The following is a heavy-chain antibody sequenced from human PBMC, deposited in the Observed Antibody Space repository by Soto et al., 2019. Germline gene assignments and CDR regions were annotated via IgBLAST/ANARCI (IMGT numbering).Heavy chain of an antibody. CDR2: IIPISGTA. V-gene: IGHV1-69*01. J-gene: IGHJ6*02. CDR1: GGTFSSYA. Sequence: QVQLVQSGAEVKKPGSSVKVSCKASGGTFSSYAISWVRQAPGQGLEWMGGIIPISGTANYAQKFQGRVTITADESTSTAYIDLSSLRSEDTAVYYCARSQGSSTSLEIYYYYYYGMDVWGQGATVTVSS. CDR3: ARSQGSSTSLEIYYYYYYGMDV. D-gene: IGHD2-2*01.